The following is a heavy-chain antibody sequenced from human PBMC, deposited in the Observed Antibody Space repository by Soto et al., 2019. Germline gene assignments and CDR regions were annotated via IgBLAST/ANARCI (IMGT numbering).Heavy chain of an antibody. Sequence: GGSLRLSCAASGFTFSSYGMHWVRQAPGKGLEWVAVIWYDGSNKYYADSVKGRFTISRDDSKNTLYLQMNSLRAEDTAVYYCARDFGGFGELSYWGQGTLVTVS. D-gene: IGHD3-10*01. J-gene: IGHJ4*02. CDR1: GFTFSSYG. CDR2: IWYDGSNK. V-gene: IGHV3-33*01. CDR3: ARDFGGFGELSY.